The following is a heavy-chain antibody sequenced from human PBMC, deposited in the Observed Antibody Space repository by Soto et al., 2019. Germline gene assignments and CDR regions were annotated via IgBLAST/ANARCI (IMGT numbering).Heavy chain of an antibody. Sequence: EVQLVESGGGLIQPGGSLRLSCAASGFTFSSYDMHWVRQATGKGLEWVSAIGTAGDTYYPGSVKGRFTISRENAKNSLYLQMNSLRAGDTALDYCARGWLATGGSLSYMDVWGKGTTVTVSS. CDR3: ARGWLATGGSLSYMDV. CDR1: GFTFSSYD. CDR2: IGTAGDT. V-gene: IGHV3-13*01. J-gene: IGHJ6*03. D-gene: IGHD6-13*01.